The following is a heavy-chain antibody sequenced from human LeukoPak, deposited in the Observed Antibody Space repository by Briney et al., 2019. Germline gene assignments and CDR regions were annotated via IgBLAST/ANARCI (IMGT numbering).Heavy chain of an antibody. CDR1: GYTFTSYG. Sequence: ASVKVSCKASGYTFTSYGISWVRQAPGQGLEWMGWINPNSGETNYAQKSQGRVTMTRDTSISTAYMELKRLRFDDTAVYYCARGHYDILTGRDYWGQGTLVTVSS. D-gene: IGHD3-9*01. V-gene: IGHV1-2*02. CDR2: INPNSGET. J-gene: IGHJ4*02. CDR3: ARGHYDILTGRDY.